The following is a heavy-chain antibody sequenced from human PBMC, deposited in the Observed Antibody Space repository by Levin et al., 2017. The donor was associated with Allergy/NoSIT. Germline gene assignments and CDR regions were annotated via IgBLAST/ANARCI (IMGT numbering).Heavy chain of an antibody. CDR1: GFTFNTYW. V-gene: IGHV3-74*01. CDR2: INSDGSST. CDR3: ARRSSSTSGSPYYFDY. J-gene: IGHJ4*02. D-gene: IGHD6-6*01. Sequence: GGSLRLSCAASGFTFNTYWIHWVRQAPGKGLVWVSRINSDGSSTSYADSVKGRFTISRDNAKNTVYLQMNSLRAEDTAVYYCARRSSSTSGSPYYFDYWGQGTLVTVSS.